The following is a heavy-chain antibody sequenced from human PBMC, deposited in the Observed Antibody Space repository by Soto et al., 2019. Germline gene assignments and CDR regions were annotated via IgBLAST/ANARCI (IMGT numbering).Heavy chain of an antibody. J-gene: IGHJ4*02. CDR3: ATSFRYFDN. CDR1: GFTPTTTP. CDR2: ISGTASRT. Sequence: AGGSLRLSCAGSGFTPTTTPLSWVRQPPGKGLEWVTTISGTASRTYYVDSVKGRFFISRDNSKSTVTLQMNNLTVDDTAVYYCATSFRYFDNWGQGTRLTGSS. D-gene: IGHD3-9*01. V-gene: IGHV3-23*01.